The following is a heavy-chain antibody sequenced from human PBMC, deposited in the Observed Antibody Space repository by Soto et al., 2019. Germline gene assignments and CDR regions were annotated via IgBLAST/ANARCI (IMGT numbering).Heavy chain of an antibody. CDR1: GFTFSDYY. Sequence: QVQLVETGGGLVKPGGSLRLSCAASGFTFSDYYMSWIRQAPGKGLEWVSYISSSGSTIYYADSVKGRFTISRDNAKNSLYLQMNSLRAEDTAVYYCARHSHDSWGIAAAGTVDYWGQGTLVTVSS. CDR3: ARHSHDSWGIAAAGTVDY. CDR2: ISSSGSTI. J-gene: IGHJ4*02. V-gene: IGHV3-11*01. D-gene: IGHD6-13*01.